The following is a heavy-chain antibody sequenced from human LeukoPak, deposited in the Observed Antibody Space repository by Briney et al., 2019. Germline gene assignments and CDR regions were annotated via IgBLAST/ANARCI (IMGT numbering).Heavy chain of an antibody. V-gene: IGHV4-34*01. Sequence: PSETLSLTCAVYGGSFSGYYWSWIRLPPGKGLEWIGEINHSGSTNYNPSLKSRVTISVDTSKNQFSLKLSSVTAADTAVYYCTRGVYGDYSSDYWGQGTLVTVSS. CDR2: INHSGST. CDR3: TRGVYGDYSSDY. D-gene: IGHD4-17*01. J-gene: IGHJ4*02. CDR1: GGSFSGYY.